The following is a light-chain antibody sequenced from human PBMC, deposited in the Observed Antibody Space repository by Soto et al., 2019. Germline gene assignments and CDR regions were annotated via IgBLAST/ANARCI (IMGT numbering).Light chain of an antibody. V-gene: IGKV3-20*01. Sequence: VVTQSPATLSLCQEEGATLSCRASHSVGRNLAWYQQKPGQAPGLLMYDASKRATGTPARFSASGSGTDFTLTISRLEPEDFAVYYCQQYGSSGTFGQGTKVDIK. CDR2: DAS. CDR1: HSVGRN. CDR3: QQYGSSGT. J-gene: IGKJ1*01.